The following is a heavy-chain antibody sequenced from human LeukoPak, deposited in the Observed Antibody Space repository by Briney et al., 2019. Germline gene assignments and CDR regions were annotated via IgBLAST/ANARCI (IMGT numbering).Heavy chain of an antibody. J-gene: IGHJ6*03. V-gene: IGHV1-8*03. CDR2: MNPNSGNT. CDR1: GYTFTSYD. CDR3: ARDLHIAAAGNNYYYYYMDV. D-gene: IGHD6-13*01. Sequence: GASVKVSCRASGYTFTSYDINWVRQATGQGLEWMGWMNPNSGNTDYAQKFQGRVTITRNTSISTAYMELSSLRSENTAVYYCARDLHIAAAGNNYYYYYMDVWGKGTTVTVSS.